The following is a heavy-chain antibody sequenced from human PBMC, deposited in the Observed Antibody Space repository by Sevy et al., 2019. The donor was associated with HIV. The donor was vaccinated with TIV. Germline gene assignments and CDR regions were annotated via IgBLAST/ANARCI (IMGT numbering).Heavy chain of an antibody. V-gene: IGHV1-18*01. CDR2: ISAYNGNT. Sequence: ASVKVSCKASGYTFTSYGISWVRQAPGQGLEWMGWISAYNGNTNYAQKLQGRVTMTTDTSTSTAYMELRSLRSDDTAVYYCARGCSGGDCTLPVDYWGQGTLVTVSS. J-gene: IGHJ4*02. CDR3: ARGCSGGDCTLPVDY. D-gene: IGHD2-21*02. CDR1: GYTFTSYG.